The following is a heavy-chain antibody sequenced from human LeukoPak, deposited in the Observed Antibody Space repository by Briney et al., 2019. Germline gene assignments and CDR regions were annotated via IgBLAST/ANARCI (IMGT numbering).Heavy chain of an antibody. Sequence: GGSLRLSCAASGFTFSDYDMHWVRQATGKGLEWVSAIGTAGDTYYTGSVKGRFTIPRENAKNSLYPQMNSLRAGDTAVYYCARVAKERVGGVYYFDYWGQGTLVTVSS. J-gene: IGHJ4*02. V-gene: IGHV3-13*01. D-gene: IGHD1-1*01. CDR3: ARVAKERVGGVYYFDY. CDR2: IGTAGDT. CDR1: GFTFSDYD.